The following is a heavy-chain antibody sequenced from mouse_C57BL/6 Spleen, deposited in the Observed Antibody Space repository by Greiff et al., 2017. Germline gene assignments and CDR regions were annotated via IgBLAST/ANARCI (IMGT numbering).Heavy chain of an antibody. CDR2: IDPETGGT. CDR1: GYTFTDYE. J-gene: IGHJ4*01. Sequence: VQLVESGAELVRPGASVTLSCKASGYTFTDYEMHWVKQTPVHGLEWIGAIDPETGGTAYNQKFKGKAILTADKSSSTAYLELRSLTSEDSAVYYCTSRFYCGSSGDYAMDYWGQGTSVTVSS. D-gene: IGHD1-1*01. V-gene: IGHV1-15*01. CDR3: TSRFYCGSSGDYAMDY.